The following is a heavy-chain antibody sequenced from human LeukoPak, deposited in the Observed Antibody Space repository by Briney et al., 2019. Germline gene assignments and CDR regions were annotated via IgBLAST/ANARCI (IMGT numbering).Heavy chain of an antibody. CDR1: GGSVSSSTSY. D-gene: IGHD2-2*01. CDR3: ARLHSSRYDY. V-gene: IGHV4-39*01. J-gene: IGHJ4*02. Sequence: SETLSLTCTVSGGSVSSSTSYWGWIRQPPGKGLEWIGSIYYSGSTYNNPSLKSRVTISVDTSKNQVSLKLSSVTAADTAVYYCARLHSSRYDYWGREPWSPSPQ. CDR2: IYYSGST.